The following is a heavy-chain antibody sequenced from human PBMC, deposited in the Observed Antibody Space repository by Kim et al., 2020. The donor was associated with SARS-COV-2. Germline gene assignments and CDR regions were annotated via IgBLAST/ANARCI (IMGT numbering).Heavy chain of an antibody. CDR1: GYIFSNYW. Sequence: GESLKISCKGSGYIFSNYWISWVRQMPGKGLEWMGRIDPSDSYTNYGPSFQGHVTISADKSISTAYLQWRSLKASDTAIYFCARGSGWGANGYFDFWGQGTLVTVSS. J-gene: IGHJ4*02. D-gene: IGHD1-26*01. V-gene: IGHV5-10-1*01. CDR2: IDPSDSYT. CDR3: ARGSGWGANGYFDF.